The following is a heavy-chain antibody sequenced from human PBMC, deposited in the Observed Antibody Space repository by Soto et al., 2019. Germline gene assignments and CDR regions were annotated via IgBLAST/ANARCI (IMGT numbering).Heavy chain of an antibody. D-gene: IGHD6-6*01. CDR2: ISAYNGNT. Sequence: ASVKVSCKASGYTFTSSGISWVRQAPGQGLEWMGWISAYNGNTNYAQKLQGRVTMTTDTSTSTAYMELRSLRSDDTAVYYCARGAARPPTHWFDPWGQGTLVTVSS. V-gene: IGHV1-18*01. CDR1: GYTFTSSG. J-gene: IGHJ5*02. CDR3: ARGAARPPTHWFDP.